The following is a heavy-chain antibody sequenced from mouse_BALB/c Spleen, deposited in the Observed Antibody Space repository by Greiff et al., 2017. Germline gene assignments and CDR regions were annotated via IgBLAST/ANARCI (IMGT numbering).Heavy chain of an antibody. CDR3: ARDRGYYYGSSYMDY. CDR1: GYSITSGYY. V-gene: IGHV3-6*02. CDR2: ISYDGSN. D-gene: IGHD1-1*01. J-gene: IGHJ4*01. Sequence: ESGPGLVKPSQSLSLTCSVTGYSITSGYYWNWIRQFPGNKLEWMGYISYDGSNNYNPSLKNRISITRDTSKNQFFLKLNSVTTEDTATYYCARDRGYYYGSSYMDYWGQGTSVTVSS.